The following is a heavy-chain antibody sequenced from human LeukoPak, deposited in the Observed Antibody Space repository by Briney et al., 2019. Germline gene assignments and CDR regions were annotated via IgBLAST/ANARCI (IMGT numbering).Heavy chain of an antibody. V-gene: IGHV1-18*01. Sequence: ASVKASCKASGYTFTSYVISWVRQAPGQGLEWMGWISAYNGNTNYAQKLQGRVTMTTDTSTSTAYMELRSLRSDDTAVYYCARGFYGGSDYYFDYWGQGTLVTVSS. CDR2: ISAYNGNT. CDR1: GYTFTSYV. J-gene: IGHJ4*02. D-gene: IGHD4-23*01. CDR3: ARGFYGGSDYYFDY.